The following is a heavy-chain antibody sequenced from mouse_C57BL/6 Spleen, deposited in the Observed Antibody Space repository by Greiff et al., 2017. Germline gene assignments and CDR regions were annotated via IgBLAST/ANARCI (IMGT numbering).Heavy chain of an antibody. CDR3: ASLSYYAMDY. V-gene: IGHV14-2*01. Sequence: EVQLQQSGAELVKPGASVKLSCTASGFNIKDYYMHWVKQRTEQGLEWIGRIDPEDGETKYAPKFPGKATITADTSSNTAYLQLSSLTSEDTDVYYSASLSYYAMDYWGQGTSVTVSS. J-gene: IGHJ4*01. CDR1: GFNIKDYY. D-gene: IGHD6-1*01. CDR2: IDPEDGET.